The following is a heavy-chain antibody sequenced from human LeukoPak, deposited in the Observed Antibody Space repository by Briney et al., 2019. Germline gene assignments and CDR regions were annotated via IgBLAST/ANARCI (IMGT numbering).Heavy chain of an antibody. V-gene: IGHV5-51*01. CDR2: IYPGDSDT. D-gene: IGHD1-26*01. CDR1: GYTFTSYW. J-gene: IGHJ4*02. Sequence: GESLKISCKGSGYTFTSYWIAWVRQMPGKGLEWMGIIYPGDSDTKYSPSFEGQVTLSADKSISTAYLQWSSLKASDTAMYYCARPLSMWSRFDNWGQGTLVTVSS. CDR3: ARPLSMWSRFDN.